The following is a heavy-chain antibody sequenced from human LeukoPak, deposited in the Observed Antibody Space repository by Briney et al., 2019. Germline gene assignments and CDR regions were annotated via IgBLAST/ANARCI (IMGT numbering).Heavy chain of an antibody. V-gene: IGHV5-51*01. CDR3: ARPPYDSSLDDAFDI. Sequence: GESLKISCKGSGYSFTSYWIGWVRQMPGKGLEWMGIIYPGDSDTRYSPSFQGQVTISADKSISTAYLQWSSLKASDTAMYYCARPPYDSSLDDAFDIWGQGTMVTVSS. J-gene: IGHJ3*02. CDR2: IYPGDSDT. D-gene: IGHD3-22*01. CDR1: GYSFTSYW.